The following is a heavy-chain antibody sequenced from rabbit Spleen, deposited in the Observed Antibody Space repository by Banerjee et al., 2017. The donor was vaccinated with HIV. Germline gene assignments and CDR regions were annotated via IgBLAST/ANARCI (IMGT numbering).Heavy chain of an antibody. V-gene: IGHV1S45*01. CDR3: ARDGHSSEYKIRLDL. Sequence: QEQLEESGGGLVKPEGSLTLTCAASGFSFSSGYDMCWVRQAPGKGLEWIGCIYTGSGSAYYASWAKGRFTISKTSSTTVTLQLNSLTVADMATYFCARDGHSSEYKIRLDLWGPGTLVTVS. CDR2: IYTGSGSA. J-gene: IGHJ3*01. CDR1: GFSFSSGYD. D-gene: IGHD4-1*01.